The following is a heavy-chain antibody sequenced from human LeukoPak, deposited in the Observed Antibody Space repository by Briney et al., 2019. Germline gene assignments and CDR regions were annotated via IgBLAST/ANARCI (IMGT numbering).Heavy chain of an antibody. J-gene: IGHJ3*02. CDR2: INSDGSST. V-gene: IGHV3-74*01. CDR1: GFTFNNYW. Sequence: GGSLRLSCAASGFTFNNYWMHWGRQAPGKGLVWVSRINSDGSSTTYADSVKGRFTISRDNAKNTLYLQMNGLRAEDTAVYYCANGYSSTYYNALDIRGQGTMVTVSS. CDR3: ANGYSSTYYNALDI. D-gene: IGHD6-13*01.